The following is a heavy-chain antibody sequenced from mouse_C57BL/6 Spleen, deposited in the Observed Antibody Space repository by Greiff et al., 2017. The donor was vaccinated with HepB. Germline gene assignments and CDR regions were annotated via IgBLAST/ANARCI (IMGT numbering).Heavy chain of an antibody. CDR2: IRNKANGYTT. Sequence: EVMLVESGGGLVQPGGSLSLSCAASGFTFTDYYMSWVRQPPGKALEWLGFIRNKANGYTTEYSASVKGRFTISRDNSQSILYLQMNALRAEDSATYYCARDYYGSREGFDYWGQGTTLTVSS. CDR1: GFTFTDYY. J-gene: IGHJ2*01. V-gene: IGHV7-3*01. CDR3: ARDYYGSREGFDY. D-gene: IGHD1-1*01.